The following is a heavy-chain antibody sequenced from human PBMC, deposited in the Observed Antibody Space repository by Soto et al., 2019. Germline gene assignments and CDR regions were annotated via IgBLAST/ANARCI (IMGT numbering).Heavy chain of an antibody. V-gene: IGHV4-59*01. CDR2: IYYSGST. CDR3: ARAPAIDC. D-gene: IGHD6-25*01. CDR1: GGSISSYY. J-gene: IGHJ4*02. Sequence: SGNLSLTCTVSGGSISSYYWSWIRQPPGKGLEWIGYIYYSGSTNYNPSLKSRVTISVDTSKNQFSLKLRSVTAADTAVYYCARAPAIDCWGKGTLGTV.